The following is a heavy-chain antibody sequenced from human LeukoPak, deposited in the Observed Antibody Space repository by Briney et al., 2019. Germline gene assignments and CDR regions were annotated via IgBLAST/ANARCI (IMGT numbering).Heavy chain of an antibody. Sequence: KPSETLSLTCSVSGASIDRGSYYWSWIRQPAGKGLEWIGHMYSSGTTYYNPSLKSRITISVDTSKNQFSLTLRSMTAADTAVYYCARGVLQDYYDSSGLHHRGGVDYWGQGTLVTVSS. CDR2: MYSSGTT. V-gene: IGHV4-61*09. J-gene: IGHJ4*02. D-gene: IGHD3-22*01. CDR3: ARGVLQDYYDSSGLHHRGGVDY. CDR1: GASIDRGSYY.